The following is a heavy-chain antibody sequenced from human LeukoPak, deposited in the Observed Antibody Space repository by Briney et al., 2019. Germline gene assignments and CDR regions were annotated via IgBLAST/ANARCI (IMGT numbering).Heavy chain of an antibody. Sequence: GGSLRLSCAASGFTFSSYSMNWVRQAPGKGLEWVSSISSSSSYIYYADSVKGRFTISRDNAKNSLYLQMNSLRAEDTAVYYCARVSVNYYDSSGLDYWRQGTLVTVSS. CDR3: ARVSVNYYDSSGLDY. J-gene: IGHJ4*02. CDR1: GFTFSSYS. V-gene: IGHV3-21*01. CDR2: ISSSSSYI. D-gene: IGHD3-22*01.